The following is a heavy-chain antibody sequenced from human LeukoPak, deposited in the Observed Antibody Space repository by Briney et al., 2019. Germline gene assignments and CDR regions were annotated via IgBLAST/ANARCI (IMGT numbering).Heavy chain of an antibody. D-gene: IGHD3-22*01. J-gene: IGHJ5*02. CDR1: GYTFTSYY. V-gene: IGHV1-2*02. CDR2: INPNSGGT. Sequence: ASVKVSCKASGYTFTSYYMHWVRQAPGQGLEWMGWINPNSGGTNYAQKFQGRVTMTRDTSINTAYMELSRLTSDDTAAYYCARGYDSSGYTAWGQGTLVTVSS. CDR3: ARGYDSSGYTA.